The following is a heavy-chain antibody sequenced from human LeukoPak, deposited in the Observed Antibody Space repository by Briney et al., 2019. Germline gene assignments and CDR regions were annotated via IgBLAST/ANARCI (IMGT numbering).Heavy chain of an antibody. CDR2: MNPNSGNT. V-gene: IGHV1-8*01. CDR1: GYTFTSYD. J-gene: IGHJ3*02. Sequence: GASVKVSCKASGYTFTSYDINWVRQATGQGLEWMGWMNPNSGNTGYAQKFQGRVTMTRNTSISTAYMELSSLRSEDTAVYYCAGEASQYYYDSSGYRAFDIWGQGTMVTVSS. CDR3: AGEASQYYYDSSGYRAFDI. D-gene: IGHD3-22*01.